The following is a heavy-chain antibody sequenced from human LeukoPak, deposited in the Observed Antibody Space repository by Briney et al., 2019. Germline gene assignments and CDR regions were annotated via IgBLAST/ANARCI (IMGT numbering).Heavy chain of an antibody. CDR1: GFTFSDYY. CDR2: ISSSGSTI. Sequence: GGSLRLSCAASGFTFSDYYMSWIRQAPGKGLEWVSYISSSGSTIYYADSVKGRFTISRDNAKDSLYLQMNSLRAEDTAVYYCAKDRRDYGSGSPMDVWGKGTTVTVSS. CDR3: AKDRRDYGSGSPMDV. D-gene: IGHD3-10*01. J-gene: IGHJ6*03. V-gene: IGHV3-11*01.